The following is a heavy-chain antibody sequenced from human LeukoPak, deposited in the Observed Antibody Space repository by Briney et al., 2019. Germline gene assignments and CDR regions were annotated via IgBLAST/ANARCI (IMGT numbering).Heavy chain of an antibody. D-gene: IGHD2-15*01. CDR2: IYHSGST. Sequence: PSGTLSLTCAVSGGSISSSNWWSWVRQPPGKGLEWIGEIYHSGSTNYNPSLKSRVTISVDKSKNQFSLKLSSVTAADTAVYYRARAPIRHCSGGSCYGADYWGQGTLVTVSS. V-gene: IGHV4-4*02. CDR3: ARAPIRHCSGGSCYGADY. J-gene: IGHJ4*02. CDR1: GGSISSSNW.